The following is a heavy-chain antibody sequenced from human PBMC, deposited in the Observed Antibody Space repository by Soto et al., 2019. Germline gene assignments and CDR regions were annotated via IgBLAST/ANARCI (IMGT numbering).Heavy chain of an antibody. J-gene: IGHJ4*02. CDR2: ISGSSTSV. Sequence: EVQLVESGGGLVKPGGSLRLSCAASGFTFSSYSMNWVRQAPGKGLEWVSSISGSSTSVYYADSVTGRFTISRDNAQDSLSLQMTSLSAADTAVYYCARGALYNDFWSGYPSDYWGQGTLVTVS. CDR1: GFTFSSYS. D-gene: IGHD3-3*01. V-gene: IGHV3-21*01. CDR3: ARGALYNDFWSGYPSDY.